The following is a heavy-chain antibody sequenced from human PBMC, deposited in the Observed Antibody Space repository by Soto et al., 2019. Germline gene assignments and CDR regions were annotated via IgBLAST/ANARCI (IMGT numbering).Heavy chain of an antibody. D-gene: IGHD4-17*01. CDR2: ISYDGSNK. CDR1: GFTFSSYA. J-gene: IGHJ6*02. Sequence: QVQLVESGGGVVQPGRSLRLSCAASGFTFSSYAMHWVRQAPGKGLEWVAVISYDGSNKYYADSAKGRFTISRDNSKNTLYLEMNSLRAEDTAVYYCARDLNGDYSYYYYGMDVWGQGTTVTVSS. CDR3: ARDLNGDYSYYYYGMDV. V-gene: IGHV3-30-3*01.